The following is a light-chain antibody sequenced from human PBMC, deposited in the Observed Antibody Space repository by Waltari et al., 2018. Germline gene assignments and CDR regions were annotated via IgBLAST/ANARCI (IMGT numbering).Light chain of an antibody. CDR2: DVS. J-gene: IGLJ1*01. CDR3: FSYTSFNTRV. Sequence: QSALTQPASVSGSPGQSITISCTGTSSDVGRFNFFPWFQQHPGNAPKLVIHDVSERPSGVSSRFSGSKSGNTASLTISGLQAEDEADYYCFSYTSFNTRVFGTGTKVTVL. CDR1: SSDVGRFNF. V-gene: IGLV2-14*03.